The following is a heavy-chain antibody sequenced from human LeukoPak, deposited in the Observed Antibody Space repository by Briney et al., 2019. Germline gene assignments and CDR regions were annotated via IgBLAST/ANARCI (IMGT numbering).Heavy chain of an antibody. J-gene: IGHJ3*02. V-gene: IGHV4-39*07. Sequence: PSETLSLTCTVSGGSISSSSYYWGWIRQPPGKGLEWIGSIYHSGSTYYNPSLKSRVTISVDTSKNQFSLKLSSVTAADTAVYYCARRVEMDIWGQGTMVTVSS. CDR2: IYHSGST. CDR3: ARRVEMDI. D-gene: IGHD5-24*01. CDR1: GGSISSSSYY.